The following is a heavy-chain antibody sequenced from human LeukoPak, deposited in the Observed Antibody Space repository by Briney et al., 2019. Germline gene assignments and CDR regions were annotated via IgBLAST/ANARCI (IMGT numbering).Heavy chain of an antibody. CDR1: GGSISSGSYY. CDR3: ASYDFWSGWYY. Sequence: SQTLSLTCTVSGGSISSGSYYWSWIRQPAGKGLEWIGRIYTSGSTNYNPPLKSRVTISVDTSKNQFSLKLSSVTAADTAVYYCASYDFWSGWYYWGQGTLVTVSS. V-gene: IGHV4-61*02. D-gene: IGHD3-3*01. J-gene: IGHJ4*02. CDR2: IYTSGST.